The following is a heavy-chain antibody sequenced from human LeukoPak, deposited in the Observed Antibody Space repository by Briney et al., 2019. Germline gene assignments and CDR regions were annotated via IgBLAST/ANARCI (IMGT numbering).Heavy chain of an antibody. J-gene: IGHJ4*02. CDR3: ARGDDFSGDH. D-gene: IGHD1-1*01. CDR2: IKEDGSEK. V-gene: IGHV3-7*04. Sequence: GGSLRLSCATSGFTFSNYWMTWVRQAPGKGLEWVAKIKEDGSEKRYVDSVKGRFTISRDNAKNLLFLQMNGLRVEDTAVYYCARGDDFSGDHWGQGTLVTVSS. CDR1: GFTFSNYW.